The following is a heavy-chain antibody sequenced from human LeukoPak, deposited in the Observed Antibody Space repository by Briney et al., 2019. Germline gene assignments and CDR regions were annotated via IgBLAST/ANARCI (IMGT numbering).Heavy chain of an antibody. CDR3: ARHGEGSGYYYPRSDYYYGMDV. CDR2: IYPGDSDT. Sequence: GESLKISCKGSGYSFTSYWIGWVRQMPGKGLEWMGTIYPGDSDTRYSPSFQGQVTISADKSISTAYLQWSSLKASDTAMYYCARHGEGSGYYYPRSDYYYGMDVWGQGTTVTVSS. CDR1: GYSFTSYW. V-gene: IGHV5-51*01. D-gene: IGHD3-22*01. J-gene: IGHJ6*02.